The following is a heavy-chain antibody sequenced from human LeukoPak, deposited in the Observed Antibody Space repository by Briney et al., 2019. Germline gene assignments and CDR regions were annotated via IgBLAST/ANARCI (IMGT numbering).Heavy chain of an antibody. Sequence: SETLSLICAVSGDSFIGSYWSWIRQAPGKGLEWIGYIYHPVDTSYDPSLQSRVTISADISKKQFSLRMTSMTAADTAVYYCARRRYFDSTGYNPSHYFDYWGQGILVTVSS. V-gene: IGHV4-59*01. CDR1: GDSFIGSY. CDR2: IYHPVDT. CDR3: ARRRYFDSTGYNPSHYFDY. D-gene: IGHD3-22*01. J-gene: IGHJ4*02.